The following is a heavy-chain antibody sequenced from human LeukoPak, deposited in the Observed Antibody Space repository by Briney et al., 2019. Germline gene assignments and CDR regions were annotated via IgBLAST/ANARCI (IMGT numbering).Heavy chain of an antibody. CDR3: ARTTMVRGTYYMDV. J-gene: IGHJ6*03. CDR1: GATISSSSYY. Sequence: PSETLSLTCIVSGATISSSSYYWSWIRQPPGKGLEWIGCIYYSGYTNYKSSLKSRVTISVDTSKNQFSLKLSSVTAADTAVYYCARTTMVRGTYYMDVWGKGTTVTVSS. V-gene: IGHV4-61*01. CDR2: IYYSGYT. D-gene: IGHD3-10*01.